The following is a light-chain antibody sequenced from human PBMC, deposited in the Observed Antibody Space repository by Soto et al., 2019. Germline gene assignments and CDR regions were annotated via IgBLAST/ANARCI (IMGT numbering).Light chain of an antibody. CDR3: QQCYSVPYT. CDR2: WAS. V-gene: IGKV4-1*01. CDR1: QSLLYSTNNTNY. Sequence: DTVMTQSPESLAVSLGERATINCKSSQSLLYSTNNTNYLNWYQKKPGQPPKLLIYWASTRESGVPDRFSGSGSRRDFTLTISSLQAEDVVVYYCQQCYSVPYTFGQGTKLDI. J-gene: IGKJ2*01.